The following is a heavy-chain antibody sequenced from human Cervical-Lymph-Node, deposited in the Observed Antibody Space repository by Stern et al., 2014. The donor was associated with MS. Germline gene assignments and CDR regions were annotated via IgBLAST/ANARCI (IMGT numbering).Heavy chain of an antibody. V-gene: IGHV3-72*01. J-gene: IGHJ4*02. Sequence: EVQLVESGGGLVQPGGSLRLSCAASGFSFSDFYMDWVRQAPGKGLEWVGRSRNKAKSYTTDYAASVKGRITISRDDSKNSLYLQMNSLKTEDTAVYYCSRDSSGDYWGPGTLVTVSS. CDR3: SRDSSGDY. CDR2: SRNKAKSYTT. CDR1: GFSFSDFY.